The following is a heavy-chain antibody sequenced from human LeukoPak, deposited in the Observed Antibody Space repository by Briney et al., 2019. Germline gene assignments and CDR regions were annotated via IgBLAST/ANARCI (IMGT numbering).Heavy chain of an antibody. V-gene: IGHV3-74*01. CDR1: GFTFSGYW. CDR2: INEGGSVI. D-gene: IGHD3-16*01. CDR3: VRDLILTWTPGDDFDH. J-gene: IGHJ4*02. Sequence: GGSMRLSCAASGFTFSGYWMHWVRQAPGKGLEWVSRINEGGSVISYAYSVKGRFTISRENAKDTVYLQMDSLRAEDTAVYYCVRDLILTWTPGDDFDHWGQGTLVTVSS.